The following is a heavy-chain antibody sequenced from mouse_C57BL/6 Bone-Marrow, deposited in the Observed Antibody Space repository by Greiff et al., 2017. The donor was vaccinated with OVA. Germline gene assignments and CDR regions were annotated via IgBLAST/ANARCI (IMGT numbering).Heavy chain of an antibody. J-gene: IGHJ3*01. CDR2: IYPGDGDT. D-gene: IGHD2-3*01. Sequence: QVQLQQSGPELVKPGASVKISCKASGYAFSSSWMNWVKQRPGKGLEWIGRIYPGDGDTNYNGKFKGKATLTADKSSSTAYMQLSSLTSEDSAVYCCAKTPGYDGAWFAYWGQGTLVTVSA. CDR3: AKTPGYDGAWFAY. CDR1: GYAFSSSW. V-gene: IGHV1-82*01.